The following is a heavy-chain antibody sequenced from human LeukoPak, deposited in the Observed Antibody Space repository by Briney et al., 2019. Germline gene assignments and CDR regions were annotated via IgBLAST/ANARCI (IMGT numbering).Heavy chain of an antibody. Sequence: TGGSLRLSCAASGFTFSSYAMHWVRQAPGKGLEWVAVISYDGSNKYYADPVKGRFTISRDNSKNTLYLQMNSLRAEDTAVYYCARGLVRIGELLPGLVYWGQGTLVTVSS. CDR1: GFTFSSYA. V-gene: IGHV3-30-3*01. J-gene: IGHJ4*02. CDR3: ARGLVRIGELLPGLVY. D-gene: IGHD3-10*01. CDR2: ISYDGSNK.